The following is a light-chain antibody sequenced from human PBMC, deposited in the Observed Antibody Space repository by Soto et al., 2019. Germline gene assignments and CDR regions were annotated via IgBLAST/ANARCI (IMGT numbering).Light chain of an antibody. CDR1: QSVRSNY. Sequence: EIVLTQSPGTLSLSPGERATLSCRASQSVRSNYLAWYQQKPGRAPRLLIYGASRRATGIPDRFSGSASGTDFTLTISRLEPEDFAVYYCQQYGSSITFGQGTRLEIK. J-gene: IGKJ5*01. CDR3: QQYGSSIT. CDR2: GAS. V-gene: IGKV3-20*01.